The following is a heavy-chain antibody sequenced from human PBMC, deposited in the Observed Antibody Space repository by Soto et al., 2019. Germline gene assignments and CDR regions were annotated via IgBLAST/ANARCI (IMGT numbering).Heavy chain of an antibody. CDR2: IMPVFGTA. D-gene: IGHD3-9*01. CDR3: ARARDYDLLTAREYALDV. Sequence: QVQLVQSGAEVKKPGSSVRVSCKVSGGSFRNYGITWVRQSPGQGLEWMGGIMPVFGTAVYAKKFQGRVTISADELTTTATLELRSLISEDTAVYFCARARDYDLLTAREYALDVWGQGTTVTV. V-gene: IGHV1-69*01. CDR1: GGSFRNYG. J-gene: IGHJ6*02.